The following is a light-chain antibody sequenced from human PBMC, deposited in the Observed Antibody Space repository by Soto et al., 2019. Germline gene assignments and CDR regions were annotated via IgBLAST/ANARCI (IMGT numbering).Light chain of an antibody. CDR2: EVS. V-gene: IGLV2-8*01. CDR3: ISYAGSNNYV. J-gene: IGLJ1*01. CDR1: SRDVGGYNY. Sequence: QSALTQPPSASGSPGQSVTISCTGTSRDVGGYNYVSWYQQHPGKAPKLMIYEVSKRPSGVPDRFSGSKSGNTASLTVSGLQAEDEADYYCISYAGSNNYVFGTGTKVTV.